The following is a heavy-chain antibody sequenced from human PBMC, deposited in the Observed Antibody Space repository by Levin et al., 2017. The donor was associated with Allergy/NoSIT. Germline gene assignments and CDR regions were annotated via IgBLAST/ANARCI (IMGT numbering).Heavy chain of an antibody. D-gene: IGHD4-17*01. V-gene: IGHV3-30*14. CDR1: GFSLNSHA. CDR2: ISYDGSHT. J-gene: IGHJ6*02. Sequence: PGGSLRLSCVASGFSLNSHAVHWVRQAPDKGLEWLTIISYDGSHTFYSDTVEGRFTISRDSSKNTVYLQMDTLRAEDTANYYCARDRGDYGAYGGYYFNGLDVWGQGTTVIVSS. CDR3: ARDRGDYGAYGGYYFNGLDV.